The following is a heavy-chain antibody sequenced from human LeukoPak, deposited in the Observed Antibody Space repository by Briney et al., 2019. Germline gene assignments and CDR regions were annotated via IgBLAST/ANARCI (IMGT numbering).Heavy chain of an antibody. V-gene: IGHV3-53*01. CDR1: GFTVSSNY. CDR3: ARDRYCSGGTCKVFDY. D-gene: IGHD2-15*01. CDR2: IYSGGST. J-gene: IGHJ4*02. Sequence: GGSLRLSCAASGFTVSSNYMSWVRQAPEKGLEWVSVIYSGGSTYYADSVKGRFTISRDNSKNTLYLQMNSLRAEDTAVYYYARDRYCSGGTCKVFDYWGQGTLVTVSS.